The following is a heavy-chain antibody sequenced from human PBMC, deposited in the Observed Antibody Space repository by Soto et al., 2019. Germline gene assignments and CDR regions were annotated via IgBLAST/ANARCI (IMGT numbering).Heavy chain of an antibody. Sequence: EVQLLESGGGLVQPGGSLRLSCAASGFTFSSYAMSWVRQAPGKGLEWVSAISGSGGSTYYADSVKGRFTISRDNAKNSLYLQMNNLRGEDTALYYCAKATRLTDTGSDWGQGTLVTVSS. CDR3: AKATRLTDTGSD. J-gene: IGHJ4*02. CDR2: ISGSGGST. D-gene: IGHD2-8*02. V-gene: IGHV3-23*01. CDR1: GFTFSSYA.